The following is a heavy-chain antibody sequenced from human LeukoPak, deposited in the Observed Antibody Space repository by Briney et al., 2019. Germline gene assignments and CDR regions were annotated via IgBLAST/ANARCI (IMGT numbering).Heavy chain of an antibody. Sequence: SETLSLACTVSGGSVSSHFWSWIRQPPGKGLEWIGYIYNSGITNYNPSLKSRVTMSVDTSKNQFSLMLRSVTAADTAVYYCARDHLPAGAPGYYMDVWGKGTTVTVSS. CDR3: ARDHLPAGAPGYYMDV. CDR1: GGSVSSHF. J-gene: IGHJ6*03. CDR2: IYNSGIT. V-gene: IGHV4-59*02. D-gene: IGHD4/OR15-4a*01.